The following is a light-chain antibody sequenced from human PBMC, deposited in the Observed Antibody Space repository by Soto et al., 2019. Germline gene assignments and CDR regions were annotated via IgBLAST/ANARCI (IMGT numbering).Light chain of an antibody. V-gene: IGLV2-14*03. Sequence: QSVLTQPASVSGSPGQSITISCTGTSSDVGDHNSVSWYQQQPGNAPKLMIYAVSNRPSGVSNRFSGSNSGNTASRTISGLQAEDEADYYCGSYTTSITVIFGGGTKPTVL. CDR2: AVS. CDR1: SSDVGDHNS. J-gene: IGLJ2*01. CDR3: GSYTTSITVI.